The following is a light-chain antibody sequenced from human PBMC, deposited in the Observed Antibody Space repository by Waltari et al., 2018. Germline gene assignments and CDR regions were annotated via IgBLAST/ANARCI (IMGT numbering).Light chain of an antibody. CDR2: GAS. Sequence: DIQMTQSPSTLSPSVGARVPITCRASQTINNWLAWYKQKPGRAPKLLIYGASSLQSGVPSRFSGSGSGTDFTLTISSLQPDDFATYYCQQAASFPLTFGGGTKVEIK. CDR3: QQAASFPLT. J-gene: IGKJ4*01. CDR1: QTINNW. V-gene: IGKV1-12*01.